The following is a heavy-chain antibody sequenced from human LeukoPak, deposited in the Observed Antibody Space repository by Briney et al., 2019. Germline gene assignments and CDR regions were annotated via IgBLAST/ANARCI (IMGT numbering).Heavy chain of an antibody. Sequence: GWSLRLSCAASGFTFSSYGIHWVRQAPGKGLEWVAVISYNGNKKYYADSVKGRFTISRDNSKNTLYLQMNSLRAEDTAVYYCAKELLTSPTAEDAFDIWGQGAMVTVS. V-gene: IGHV3-30*18. CDR3: AKELLTSPTAEDAFDI. D-gene: IGHD1-14*01. J-gene: IGHJ3*02. CDR1: GFTFSSYG. CDR2: ISYNGNKK.